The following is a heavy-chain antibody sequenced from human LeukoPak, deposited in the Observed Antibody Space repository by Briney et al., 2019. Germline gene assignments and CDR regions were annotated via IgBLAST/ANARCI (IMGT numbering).Heavy chain of an antibody. CDR1: GYTFTSYG. D-gene: IGHD3-10*01. J-gene: IGHJ4*02. V-gene: IGHV1-18*01. Sequence: VKVSCKASGYTFTSYGISWVRQAPGQGLDWMGWISAYNGNTNYAQKLQGRVTMTTDTSTSTACMELRSLRSDDTAVYYCARITMVRGEDYWGQGTLVTVSS. CDR2: ISAYNGNT. CDR3: ARITMVRGEDY.